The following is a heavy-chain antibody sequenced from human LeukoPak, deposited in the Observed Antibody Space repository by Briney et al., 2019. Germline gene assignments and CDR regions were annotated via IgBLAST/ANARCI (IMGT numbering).Heavy chain of an antibody. Sequence: GGSLRLSCAASGFTFSNFWMSWVRQAPGKGLEWVANIKVDGSEKYYVDSVKGRFTISRDNAENSLYLQMNSLRAEDTAVYYCARDRGSYYDSSGYSDYWGQGTLVTVSS. CDR2: IKVDGSEK. V-gene: IGHV3-7*03. CDR1: GFTFSNFW. CDR3: ARDRGSYYDSSGYSDY. D-gene: IGHD3-22*01. J-gene: IGHJ4*02.